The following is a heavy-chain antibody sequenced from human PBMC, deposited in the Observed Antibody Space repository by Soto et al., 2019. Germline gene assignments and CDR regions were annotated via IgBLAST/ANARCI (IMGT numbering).Heavy chain of an antibody. CDR2: IFHGGST. Sequence: KPSETLSLTCAVYGGSFSGYFWSWIRQPPGKGLEWIGEIFHGGSTNYSPSLKSRATISVDTSKNQFSLELSSVTAADTAVYYCARPHYDSNTFYYFFDYWGQGTLVTVSS. J-gene: IGHJ4*02. V-gene: IGHV4-34*12. CDR1: GGSFSGYF. CDR3: ARPHYDSNTFYYFFDY. D-gene: IGHD3-22*01.